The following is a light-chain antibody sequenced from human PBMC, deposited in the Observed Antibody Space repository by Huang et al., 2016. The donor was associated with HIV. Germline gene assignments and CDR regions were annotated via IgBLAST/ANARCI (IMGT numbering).Light chain of an antibody. CDR1: QSLLFRSNNKNY. CDR3: QQYFDVPWT. J-gene: IGKJ1*01. Sequence: IVMTQSPDSLAVSLGETATINCKSSQSLLFRSNNKNYLAWYQQKPGQPPTLLMSWASTRGSGGPSRCSCGGSGTDFTLTISSLQAEDVAVYFCQQYFDVPWTFGRGTKVEIK. V-gene: IGKV4-1*01. CDR2: WAS.